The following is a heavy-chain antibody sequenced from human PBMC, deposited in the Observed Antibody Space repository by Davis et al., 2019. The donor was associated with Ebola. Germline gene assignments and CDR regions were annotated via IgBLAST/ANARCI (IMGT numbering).Heavy chain of an antibody. V-gene: IGHV3-21*01. J-gene: IGHJ6*02. CDR3: ARAIAYYYYGMDV. Sequence: PGESLRLSCAASGFTFSSYSMNWVRQAPGKGLEWVSSISSSSSYIYYADSVKGRFTISRDNAKNSLYLQMNSLRAEDTAVYYCARAIAYYYYGMDVWGQGTTVTVPS. CDR1: GFTFSSYS. CDR2: ISSSSSYI.